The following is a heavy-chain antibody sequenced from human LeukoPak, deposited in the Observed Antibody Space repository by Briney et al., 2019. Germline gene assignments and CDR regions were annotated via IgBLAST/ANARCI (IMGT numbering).Heavy chain of an antibody. CDR2: IYYSGST. Sequence: MTSETLSLTCTVSGGSISSGGYYWSWIRQHPGKGLEWIGYIYYSGSTYYNPSLKSRVTISVDTSKNQFSLKLSSVTAADTAVYYCARGSHPPRYCSSTSCYVAGYYYYGMDVWGKGTTVTVSS. J-gene: IGHJ6*04. V-gene: IGHV4-31*03. D-gene: IGHD2-2*01. CDR3: ARGSHPPRYCSSTSCYVAGYYYYGMDV. CDR1: GGSISSGGYY.